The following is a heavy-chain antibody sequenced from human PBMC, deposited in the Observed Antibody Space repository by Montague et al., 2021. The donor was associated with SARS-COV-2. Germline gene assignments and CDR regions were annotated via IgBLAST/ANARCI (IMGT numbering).Heavy chain of an antibody. Sequence: SETLSLTCTVSGGSTSSYYWSWIRQPPGKGLKWIGYMYYSGSTNYNPSLKSRVTLSVDTSKNQFSLKLSSVTAADTAVYYCARDFDYWGQGTLVTVSS. CDR1: GGSTSSYY. CDR2: MYYSGST. J-gene: IGHJ4*02. CDR3: ARDFDY. V-gene: IGHV4-59*13.